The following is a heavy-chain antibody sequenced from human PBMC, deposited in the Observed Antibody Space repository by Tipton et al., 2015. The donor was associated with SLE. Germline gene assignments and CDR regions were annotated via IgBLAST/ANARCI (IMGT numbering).Heavy chain of an antibody. CDR1: GGSFSGYY. CDR2: INHSGST. J-gene: IGHJ4*02. V-gene: IGHV4-34*01. CDR3: ARGHGIAAAGPFDY. D-gene: IGHD6-13*01. Sequence: TLSLTCAVYGGSFSGYYWSWIRQPPGKGLEWIGEINHSGSTNYNPSLKSRVTISVDTSKNRFSLKLSSVTAADTAVYYCARGHGIAAAGPFDYWGQGTLVTVSS.